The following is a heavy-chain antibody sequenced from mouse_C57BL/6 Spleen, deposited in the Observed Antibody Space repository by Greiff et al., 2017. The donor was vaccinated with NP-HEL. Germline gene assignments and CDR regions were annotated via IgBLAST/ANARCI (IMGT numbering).Heavy chain of an antibody. CDR1: GFSLTSYG. CDR2: IWSGGST. V-gene: IGHV2-2*01. Sequence: QVQLKESGPGLVQPSKSLSITCTVSGFSLTSYGVHWVRQSPGKGLEWLGVIWSGGSTAYNAAFLSRLSISKDNSKSQVCIKMNILQADDTAIYYCARNDYFDYWGQGTTLTVSS. CDR3: ARNDYFDY. J-gene: IGHJ2*01.